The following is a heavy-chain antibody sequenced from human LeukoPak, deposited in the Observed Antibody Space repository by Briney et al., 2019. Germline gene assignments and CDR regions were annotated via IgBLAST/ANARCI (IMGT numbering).Heavy chain of an antibody. CDR3: ARARGARLSNWFDP. D-gene: IGHD6-6*01. V-gene: IGHV1-2*02. CDR2: INPNSGGT. Sequence: ASVKVSCKASGYTFTGYYMHWVRQAPGQGLEWMGWINPNSGGTNYAQKFQGRVTMTRDTSISTAYMELSRLRSDDTAVYYCARARGARLSNWFDPWGQGTLVTVSS. CDR1: GYTFTGYY. J-gene: IGHJ5*02.